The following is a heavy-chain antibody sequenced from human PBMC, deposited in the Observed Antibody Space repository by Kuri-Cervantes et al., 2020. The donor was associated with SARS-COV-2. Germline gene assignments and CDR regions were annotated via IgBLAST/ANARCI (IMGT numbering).Heavy chain of an antibody. CDR1: GFTFSSYW. CDR2: IKQDGSEK. D-gene: IGHD2-21*01. CDR3: AKIAHVVVIAGAFDL. V-gene: IGHV3-7*03. Sequence: GESPKISCAASGFTFSSYWMSWVRQAPGKGLEWVANIKQDGSEKYYVDSVKGRFTISRDNAKNSLYLQMNSLRAEDTAVYYCAKIAHVVVIAGAFDLWGQGTMVTVSS. J-gene: IGHJ3*01.